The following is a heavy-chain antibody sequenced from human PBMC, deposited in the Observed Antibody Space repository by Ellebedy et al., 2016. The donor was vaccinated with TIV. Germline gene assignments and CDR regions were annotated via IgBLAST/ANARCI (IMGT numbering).Heavy chain of an antibody. J-gene: IGHJ5*02. CDR1: GFSFRSYW. Sequence: GESLKISCVASGFSFRSYWMSWVRQAPGKGLEWVANIYQDGGVQYYVDSVKGRFTISRDNADNFLFLQMNSLRAEDTAVYYCARRGSYGDYAVQINSWFDTWGRGTLVAVSS. D-gene: IGHD3-16*01. V-gene: IGHV3-7*01. CDR2: IYQDGGVQ. CDR3: ARRGSYGDYAVQINSWFDT.